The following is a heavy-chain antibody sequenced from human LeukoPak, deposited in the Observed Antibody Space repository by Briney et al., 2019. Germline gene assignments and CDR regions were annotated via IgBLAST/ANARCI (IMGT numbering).Heavy chain of an antibody. CDR1: GGSISSSSYY. J-gene: IGHJ4*02. CDR2: IYYSGST. CDR3: ARALYYYDSSGYSPYLDY. Sequence: SETLSLTCTVSGGSISSSSYYWGWIRQPPGKGLEWIGSIYYSGSTYYNPSLKSRVTISVDTSKNQFSLKLSSVTAADTAVYYCARALYYYDSSGYSPYLDYWGQGTLVTVSS. V-gene: IGHV4-39*01. D-gene: IGHD3-22*01.